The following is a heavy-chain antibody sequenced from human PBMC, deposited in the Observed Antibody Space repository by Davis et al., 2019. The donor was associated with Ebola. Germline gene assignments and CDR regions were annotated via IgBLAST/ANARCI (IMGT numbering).Heavy chain of an antibody. CDR3: ASLQVGADAFDI. CDR2: INSDGGST. CDR1: GFTFSNYW. Sequence: GESLKISCAASGFTFSNYWMHWVRQAPGKGLVWVSRINSDGGSTSYADSVKGRFTISRDNAKNTLYLQMNSLRAEDTAVYYCASLQVGADAFDIWGQGTMVTVSS. V-gene: IGHV3-74*01. D-gene: IGHD1-26*01. J-gene: IGHJ3*02.